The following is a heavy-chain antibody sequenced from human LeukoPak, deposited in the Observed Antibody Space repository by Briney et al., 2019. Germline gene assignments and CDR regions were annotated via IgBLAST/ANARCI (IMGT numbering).Heavy chain of an antibody. CDR1: GFTPSNFW. CDR3: ARLYYDDGSGYRHFDY. CDR2: RNQDGSEK. Sequence: PGGSLRLSCAASGFTPSNFWMSLVRQAAGKGLEWVAKRNQDGSEKYDVDSVKGRFTISRDNARNLLYLYMNSLRTDDTAVYYCARLYYDDGSGYRHFDYWGQGTLVPVSS. D-gene: IGHD3-22*01. V-gene: IGHV3-7*01. J-gene: IGHJ4*02.